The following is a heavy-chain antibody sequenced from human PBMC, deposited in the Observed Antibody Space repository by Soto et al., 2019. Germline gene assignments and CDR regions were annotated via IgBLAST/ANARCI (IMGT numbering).Heavy chain of an antibody. D-gene: IGHD3-10*01. CDR2: IRSKANSYAT. CDR3: TRPRGGSGIYYIGDFDY. V-gene: IGHV3-73*02. CDR1: GFTFSGSA. J-gene: IGHJ4*02. Sequence: EVQLVESGGGLVQPGGSLKLSCAASGFTFSGSAMHWVRQASGKGLEWVGRIRSKANSYATAYAASVKGRFTISRDDSKNTAYMKMTSLKPENTAVYYCTRPRGGSGIYYIGDFDYWGQGTLVTVSS.